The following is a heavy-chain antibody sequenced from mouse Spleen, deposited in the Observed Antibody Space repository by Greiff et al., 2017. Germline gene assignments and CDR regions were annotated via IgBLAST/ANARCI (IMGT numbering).Heavy chain of an antibody. CDR2: ISSGGST. J-gene: IGHJ2*01. D-gene: IGHD2-1*01. CDR1: GFTFSSYA. Sequence: EVKVVESGGGLVKPGGSLKLSCAASGFTFSSYAMSWVRQTPEKRLEWVASISSGGSTYYPDSVKGRFTISRDNARNILYLQMSSLRSEDTAMYYCAREDGNYFDYWGQGTTLTVSS. CDR3: AREDGNYFDY. V-gene: IGHV5-6-5*01.